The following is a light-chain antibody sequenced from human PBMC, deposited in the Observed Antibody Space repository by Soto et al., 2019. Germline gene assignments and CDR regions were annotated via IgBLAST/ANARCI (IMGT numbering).Light chain of an antibody. J-gene: IGLJ3*02. CDR1: LSDIGGYDY. CDR2: EVS. V-gene: IGLV2-14*01. Sequence: QSALTQPASVSGSPGQSITISCTGTLSDIGGYDYVSWYQQFSGKAPKLMIYEVSNRPSGVSIRFSGSKSGNTASLTISGLQAEDEADYYCSSFTASYTWVFGGGTKVTVL. CDR3: SSFTASYTWV.